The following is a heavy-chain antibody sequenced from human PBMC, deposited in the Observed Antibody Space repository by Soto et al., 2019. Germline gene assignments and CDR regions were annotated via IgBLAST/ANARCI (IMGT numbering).Heavy chain of an antibody. D-gene: IGHD3-22*01. CDR2: IWNDGSNK. Sequence: GGSLRLSCAASGFTFSSYGMHWVRQAPGKGLEWVAVIWNDGSNKYYADSVKGRFTISRDNSKNTLYLQMNSLRAEDPAVYYCARSRGDYYDSSGYADDAFDIWGQGTMVTVSS. J-gene: IGHJ3*02. CDR3: ARSRGDYYDSSGYADDAFDI. V-gene: IGHV3-33*01. CDR1: GFTFSSYG.